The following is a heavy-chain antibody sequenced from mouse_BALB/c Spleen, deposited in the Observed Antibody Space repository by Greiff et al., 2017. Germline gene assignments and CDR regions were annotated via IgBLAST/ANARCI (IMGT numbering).Heavy chain of an antibody. J-gene: IGHJ1*01. V-gene: IGHV5-12-1*01. Sequence: EVQVEESGGGLVKPGGSLKLSCAASGFAFSSYDMSWVRQTPEKRLEWVAYISSGGGSTYYPDTVKGRFTISRDNAKNTLYLQMSSLKSEDTAMYYCARHILGWYFDVWGAGTTVTVSS. CDR1: GFAFSSYD. CDR3: ARHILGWYFDV. CDR2: ISSGGGST. D-gene: IGHD1-3*01.